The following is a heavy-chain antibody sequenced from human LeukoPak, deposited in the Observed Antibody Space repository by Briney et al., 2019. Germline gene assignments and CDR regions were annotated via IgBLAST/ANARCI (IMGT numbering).Heavy chain of an antibody. D-gene: IGHD4-17*01. V-gene: IGHV1-18*01. J-gene: IGHJ4*02. CDR2: ISAYNGNT. CDR3: ARWAYGDYSDYFDY. CDR1: GYTFTSYG. Sequence: GASVKVSCKASGYTFTSYGISWVRQAPGQGLEWMGWISAYNGNTNYAKKLQGRVTMTPDTSTSTAYMELRSLRSDDTAVYYCARWAYGDYSDYFDYWGQGTLVTVSS.